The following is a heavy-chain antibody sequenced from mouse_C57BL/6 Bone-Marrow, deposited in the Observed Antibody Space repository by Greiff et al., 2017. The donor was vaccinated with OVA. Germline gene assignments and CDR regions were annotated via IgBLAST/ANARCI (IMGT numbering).Heavy chain of an antibody. D-gene: IGHD1-1*01. Sequence: QVQLQQSGPGLLQPSQSLSLSCYSSGFSLSTYGMGVGRIRQPSGLGLVWLVHIRWDDDKYYNPALKSRLTISKGTSKNRVFLKIANVVTADTATYYCCGIKDFYGSAYWGQGTLVTVSA. CDR3: CGIKDFYGSAY. J-gene: IGHJ3*01. CDR2: IRWDDDK. CDR1: GFSLSTYGMG. V-gene: IGHV8-8*01.